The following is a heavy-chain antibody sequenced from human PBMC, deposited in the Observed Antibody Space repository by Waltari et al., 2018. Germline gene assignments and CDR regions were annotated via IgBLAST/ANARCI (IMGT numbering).Heavy chain of an antibody. CDR1: GFSLSTSGVG. V-gene: IGHV2-5*02. J-gene: IGHJ3*02. Sequence: ITLKESCPTLMKPPQTLTLTCTFSGFSLSTSGVGVGWIRQPPGKALEWLALIYWDDDKRYSPYLKSRLTITKDTSKNQVVLTMTNMDPVDTATYYCAHVCSFWHAFDIWGQGTMVTVSS. CDR2: IYWDDDK. CDR3: AHVCSFWHAFDI. D-gene: IGHD2-15*01.